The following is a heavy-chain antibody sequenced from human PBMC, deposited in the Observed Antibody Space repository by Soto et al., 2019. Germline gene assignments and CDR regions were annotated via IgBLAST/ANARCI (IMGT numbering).Heavy chain of an antibody. CDR1: GYTFTGYY. D-gene: IGHD3-10*01. CDR3: ARDRVSPFRGADNWFDP. V-gene: IGHV1-2*02. J-gene: IGHJ5*02. CDR2: INPNSGGT. Sequence: ASVKVSCKASGYTFTGYYMHWVRQAPGQGLEWMGWINPNSGGTNYAQKFQGRVTMTRDTSISTAYMELSRLRSDDTAVYYCARDRVSPFRGADNWFDPWGQGTLVTVSS.